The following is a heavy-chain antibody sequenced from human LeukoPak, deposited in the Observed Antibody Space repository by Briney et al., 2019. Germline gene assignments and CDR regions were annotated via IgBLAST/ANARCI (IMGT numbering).Heavy chain of an antibody. CDR3: ARKESGSGKDAYFDY. CDR2: IYYSGST. D-gene: IGHD3-10*01. Sequence: SETLSLTCTVSGGSISSYYWSWIRQPPGKGLEWIGYIYYSGSTNYNPSLKSRVTISVDTSKNQFSLKLSSVTAADTAIYYCARKESGSGKDAYFDYWGQGTLVTVSS. CDR1: GGSISSYY. J-gene: IGHJ4*02. V-gene: IGHV4-59*01.